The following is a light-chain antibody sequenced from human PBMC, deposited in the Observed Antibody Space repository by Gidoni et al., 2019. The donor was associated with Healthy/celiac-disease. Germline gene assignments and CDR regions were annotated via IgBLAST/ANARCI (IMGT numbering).Light chain of an antibody. CDR1: SSDVGSYNL. J-gene: IGLJ3*02. V-gene: IGLV2-23*02. Sequence: QSALTQPASVSGSPGQSIPISCNGTSSDVGSYNLVSWYQQHPGKAPKLMIYEVRKRPSGVSNRFSGSKSGNTASLTISGLQAEDEADYYCCSYAGSSTWVFGGGTKLTVL. CDR2: EVR. CDR3: CSYAGSSTWV.